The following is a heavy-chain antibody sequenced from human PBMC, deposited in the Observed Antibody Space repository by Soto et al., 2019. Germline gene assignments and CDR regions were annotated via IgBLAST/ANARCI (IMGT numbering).Heavy chain of an antibody. CDR1: GFTFSSYG. CDR3: AKDRKLLRFLEWLSSPYYYGMDV. CDR2: ISYDGSNK. D-gene: IGHD3-3*01. V-gene: IGHV3-30*18. Sequence: PGGSLRLSCAASGFTFSSYGMHWVRQAPGKGLEWVAVISYDGSNKYYADSVKGRFTISRDNSKNTLYLQMNSLRAEDTAVYYCAKDRKLLRFLEWLSSPYYYGMDVWGQGTTVTVS. J-gene: IGHJ6*02.